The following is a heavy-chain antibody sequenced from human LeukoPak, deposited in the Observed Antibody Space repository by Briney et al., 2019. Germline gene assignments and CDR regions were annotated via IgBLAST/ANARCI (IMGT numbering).Heavy chain of an antibody. CDR3: ANAALWFGEWPFDY. CDR1: GLTLSSPA. CDR2: ICGSGGST. J-gene: IGHJ4*02. Sequence: GGSLTLACAPSGLTLSSPAISWVRQAPGKGLGCLSSICGSGGSTYYADSVKGRFTISRDNSNNTLYLKMNSRRAEATAVYSCANAALWFGEWPFDYWGQGTLVTVSS. V-gene: IGHV3-23*01. D-gene: IGHD3-10*01.